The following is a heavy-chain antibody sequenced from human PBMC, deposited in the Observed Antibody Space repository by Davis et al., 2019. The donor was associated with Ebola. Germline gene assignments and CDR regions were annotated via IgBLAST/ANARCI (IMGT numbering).Heavy chain of an antibody. V-gene: IGHV3-7*01. D-gene: IGHD2-2*01. CDR2: IKQDGSEK. CDR1: GFTFSSYW. J-gene: IGHJ4*02. Sequence: GGSLRLSCAAPGFTFSSYWMSWVRQAPGKGLEWVANIKQDGSEKYYVDSVKGRFTISRDNAKNSLYLQMNSLRAEDTAVYYCAKGTWADYWGQGTLVTVSS. CDR3: AKGTWADY.